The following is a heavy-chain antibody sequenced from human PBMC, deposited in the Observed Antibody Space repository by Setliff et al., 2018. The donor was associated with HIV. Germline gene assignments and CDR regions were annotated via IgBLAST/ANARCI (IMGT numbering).Heavy chain of an antibody. CDR2: IYSGGST. Sequence: GGSLRLSCAASGFTVSSNYMSWVRQAPGKGLEWVSIIYSGGSTYYADSVKGRFTISRDNSKNTLYLQMNSLRAEDTAVYYCARGGRDDYNYEYWGQGTLVTVSS. D-gene: IGHD4-4*01. V-gene: IGHV3-53*01. CDR1: GFTVSSNY. CDR3: ARGGRDDYNYEY. J-gene: IGHJ4*02.